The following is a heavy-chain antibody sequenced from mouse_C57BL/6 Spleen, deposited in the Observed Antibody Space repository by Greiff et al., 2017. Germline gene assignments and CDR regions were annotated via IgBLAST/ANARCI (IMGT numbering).Heavy chain of an antibody. CDR2: IRNKANGYTT. CDR1: GFTFTDYY. CDR3: ARSDWDGVAY. J-gene: IGHJ3*01. D-gene: IGHD4-1*01. Sequence: EVNVVESGGGLVQPGGSLSLSCAASGFTFTDYYMSWVRQPPGKALEWLGFIRNKANGYTTEYSASVKGRFTISRDNSQSILYLQMNALRAEDTAVYYCARSDWDGVAYWGQGTLVTVSA. V-gene: IGHV7-3*01.